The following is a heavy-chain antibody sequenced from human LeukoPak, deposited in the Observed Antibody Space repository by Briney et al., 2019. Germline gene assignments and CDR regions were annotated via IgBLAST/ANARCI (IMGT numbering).Heavy chain of an antibody. V-gene: IGHV1-18*01. CDR3: ARDQAHIVVVPAADGLDV. D-gene: IGHD2-2*01. CDR1: GYTFTSYG. CDR2: ISAYNGNT. J-gene: IGHJ6*04. Sequence: ASVKVSCKASGYTFTSYGISWVRQAPGQGLEWMGWISAYNGNTNYALKLQGRVTMTTDTSTSTAYMELRSLRSDDTAVYYCARDQAHIVVVPAADGLDVWGKGTTVTVSS.